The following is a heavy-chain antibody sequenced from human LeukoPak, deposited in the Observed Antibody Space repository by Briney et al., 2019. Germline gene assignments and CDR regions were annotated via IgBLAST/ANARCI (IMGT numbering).Heavy chain of an antibody. CDR1: GYTFTGYY. CDR3: ARGLVAAAGTCVY. D-gene: IGHD6-13*01. CDR2: INPNSGGT. V-gene: IGHV1-2*02. J-gene: IGHJ4*02. Sequence: ASVKVSCKASGYTFTGYYMHWVRQAPGQGLEWMGWINPNSGGTNYAQKFQGRVTMTRDTSISTAYMELSRLRPDDTAVYYCARGLVAAAGTCVYWGQGTLVTVSS.